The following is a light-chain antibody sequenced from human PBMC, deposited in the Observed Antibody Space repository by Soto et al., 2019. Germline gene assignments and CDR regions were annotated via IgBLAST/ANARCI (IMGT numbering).Light chain of an antibody. CDR3: QQYNEWPLWT. CDR1: QTISSN. J-gene: IGKJ1*01. CDR2: GVS. V-gene: IGKV3-15*01. Sequence: EIVMTQSPATLSVSPGERATLSCRASQTISSNLAWYQQKPGQAPRLLIYGVSIRATGIPARFSGSGSGTEFTLTISSLQSEDLAVYYCQQYNEWPLWTFGQGTKVEIK.